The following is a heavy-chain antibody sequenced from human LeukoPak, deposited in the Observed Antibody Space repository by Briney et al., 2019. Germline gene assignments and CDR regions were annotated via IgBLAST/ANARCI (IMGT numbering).Heavy chain of an antibody. V-gene: IGHV4-59*01. J-gene: IGHJ5*02. Sequence: PSETLSLTCTVSGGSITSYYWSWIRQPPGKGLEWIGYIYSTGSTNYKPSLKSRVTISVDTSKNQFSLKLSSVTAADTAVYYCARTTTTMHTWFDPWGQGTLVTVSS. CDR1: GGSITSYY. CDR2: IYSTGST. D-gene: IGHD5-18*01. CDR3: ARTTTTMHTWFDP.